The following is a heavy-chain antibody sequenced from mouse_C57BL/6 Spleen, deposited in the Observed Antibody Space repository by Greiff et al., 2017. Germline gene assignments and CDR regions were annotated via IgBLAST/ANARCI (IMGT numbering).Heavy chain of an antibody. D-gene: IGHD1-1*01. CDR2: INPSNGGT. Sequence: QVQLQQPGAELVKPGASVKLSCKASGYTFTSYWMHWVKQRPGQGLEWIGNINPSNGGTNYNEKFKSKATLTGDESSSTAYMQLSSLTSEDSAVYYCARDYGSKYIDYWGQGTTLTVSS. J-gene: IGHJ2*01. CDR3: ARDYGSKYIDY. CDR1: GYTFTSYW. V-gene: IGHV1-53*01.